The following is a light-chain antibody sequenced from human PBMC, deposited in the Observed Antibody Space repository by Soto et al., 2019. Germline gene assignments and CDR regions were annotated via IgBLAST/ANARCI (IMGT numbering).Light chain of an antibody. CDR2: GAS. Sequence: EIVMTQSPATLSVSPGERATLSCRASQNISSNLAWYQQKPGQAPRLLIDGASTWATGIPARFSGSGSGTEFTLTISSLQSEDFAVYYCQQYNNWLWTFGQGTKVEIK. V-gene: IGKV3-15*01. CDR3: QQYNNWLWT. J-gene: IGKJ1*01. CDR1: QNISSN.